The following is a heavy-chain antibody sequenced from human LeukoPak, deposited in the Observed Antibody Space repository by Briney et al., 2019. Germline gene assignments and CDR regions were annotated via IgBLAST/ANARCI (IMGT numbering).Heavy chain of an antibody. CDR1: GFTFSGSA. V-gene: IGHV3-73*01. CDR3: ISWGADGA. Sequence: PGGSLRLSCAASGFTFSGSAMHWVRQASGKGLEWVGRIRSKANSYATAYVASVKGRFTISRDGSKSTAYLQMNSLKTEDTAVYYCISWGADGAWGQGTLVTVSS. CDR2: IRSKANSYAT. D-gene: IGHD3-16*01. J-gene: IGHJ4*02.